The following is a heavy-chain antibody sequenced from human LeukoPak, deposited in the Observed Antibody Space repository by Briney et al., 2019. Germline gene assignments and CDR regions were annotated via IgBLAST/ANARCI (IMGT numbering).Heavy chain of an antibody. D-gene: IGHD1-14*01. J-gene: IGHJ4*02. CDR1: GYTFTGYY. V-gene: IGHV1-8*02. CDR2: MNPNSGNT. Sequence: ASVKVSCKASGYTFTGYYMHWVRQTPGQGLEWMGWMNPNSGNTGYAQKFQGRVTMTRNTSISTAYMELSSLRSEDTAVYYCARGRTTSELIDYWGQGTLVTVSS. CDR3: ARGRTTSELIDY.